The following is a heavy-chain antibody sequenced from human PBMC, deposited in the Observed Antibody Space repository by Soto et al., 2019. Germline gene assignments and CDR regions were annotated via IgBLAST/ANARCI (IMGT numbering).Heavy chain of an antibody. CDR1: GYTFTSYG. J-gene: IGHJ6*01. CDR2: ISAYNGNT. V-gene: IGHV1-18*04. Sequence: QVQLVQSGAEVKKPGASVKVSCKASGYTFTSYGISWVRQAPGQGLEWMGWISAYNGNTNYAQKLQGRVTMTTDTYTRTAYMELRSLSSDDTDVYYCARDRVPPGYYSDGMDVWGQGTTVTVSS. CDR3: ARDRVPPGYYSDGMDV.